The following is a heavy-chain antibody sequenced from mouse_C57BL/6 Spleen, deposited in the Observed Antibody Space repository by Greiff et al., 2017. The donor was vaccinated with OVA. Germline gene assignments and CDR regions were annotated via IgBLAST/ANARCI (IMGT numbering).Heavy chain of an antibody. CDR2: IRNKANGYTT. Sequence: EVNVVESGGGLVQPGGSLSLSCAASGFTFTDYYMSWVRQPPGKALEWLGFIRNKANGYTTEYSASVKGRFTISRDNSQSILYLQMNALRAEDSATYYTARVDYDYDFDYWGQGTTLTVSS. CDR3: ARVDYDYDFDY. D-gene: IGHD2-4*01. J-gene: IGHJ2*01. V-gene: IGHV7-3*01. CDR1: GFTFTDYY.